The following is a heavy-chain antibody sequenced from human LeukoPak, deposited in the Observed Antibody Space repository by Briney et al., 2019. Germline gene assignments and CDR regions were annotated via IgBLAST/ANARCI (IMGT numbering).Heavy chain of an antibody. CDR3: ARDLGNAHDY. D-gene: IGHD3-16*01. V-gene: IGHV3-21*01. Sequence: GGSLRLSCAASGFTFSSYSMNWVRQAPGKGLEWVSSISSSSSYIYYADSVKGRFTISRDNAKNSLYLQMNSLRAGDTAVYYCARDLGNAHDYWGQGTLVTVSS. CDR1: GFTFSSYS. J-gene: IGHJ4*02. CDR2: ISSSSSYI.